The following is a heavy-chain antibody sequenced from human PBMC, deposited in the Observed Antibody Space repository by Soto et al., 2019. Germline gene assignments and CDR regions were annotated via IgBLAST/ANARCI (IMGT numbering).Heavy chain of an antibody. CDR1: GYTFTSYA. Sequence: ASVKVSCKASGYTFTSYAMHWVRQAPGQRLEWMGWMNAGNGNTKYSQKFQGRVTITRDTSASTAYMELRSLKSDDTAVYYCARVVGGYYYDSSGITRLGDAFDIWGQGTMVTVSS. D-gene: IGHD3-22*01. CDR2: MNAGNGNT. J-gene: IGHJ3*02. CDR3: ARVVGGYYYDSSGITRLGDAFDI. V-gene: IGHV1-3*01.